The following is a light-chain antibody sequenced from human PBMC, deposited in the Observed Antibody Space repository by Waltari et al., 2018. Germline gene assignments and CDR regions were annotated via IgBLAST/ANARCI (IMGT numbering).Light chain of an antibody. Sequence: EIVLTQSPGTVSLSPGDRATFSCWASQNVRNYLAWYQQKPGQAPRLLIYHASTRANGILDRFSASGSGTDFTLTISRLEPEDFAMYYCQQYVESPATFGQGTKVVIK. CDR1: QNVRNY. CDR2: HAS. CDR3: QQYVESPAT. J-gene: IGKJ1*01. V-gene: IGKV3-20*01.